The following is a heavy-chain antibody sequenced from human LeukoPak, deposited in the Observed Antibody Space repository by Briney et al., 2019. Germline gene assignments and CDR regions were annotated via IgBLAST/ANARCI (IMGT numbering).Heavy chain of an antibody. Sequence: ASVKVSCKASGYTFTSYGISWVRQAPGQGLEWMGWINPNSGHRGYAQQFQGRVTITRDTSISTAYMELTSLRSDDTAVYYCARVDGSPDYWGQGTLVTVSS. CDR1: GYTFTSYG. CDR3: ARVDGSPDY. V-gene: IGHV1-8*03. D-gene: IGHD2-15*01. CDR2: INPNSGHR. J-gene: IGHJ4*02.